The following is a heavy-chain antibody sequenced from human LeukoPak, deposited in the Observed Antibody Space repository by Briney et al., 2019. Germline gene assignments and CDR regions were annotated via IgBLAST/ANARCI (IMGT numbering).Heavy chain of an antibody. Sequence: GASVKVSCKASGYTSTSYGISWVRQAPGQGLEWMGWISAYNGNTNYAQKLQGRVTMTTDTSTSTAYMELRSLRSDDTAVYYCAKAYYYGSGSYYNNYYYGMDVWGQGTTVTVSS. D-gene: IGHD3-10*01. V-gene: IGHV1-18*01. CDR1: GYTSTSYG. CDR2: ISAYNGNT. CDR3: AKAYYYGSGSYYNNYYYGMDV. J-gene: IGHJ6*02.